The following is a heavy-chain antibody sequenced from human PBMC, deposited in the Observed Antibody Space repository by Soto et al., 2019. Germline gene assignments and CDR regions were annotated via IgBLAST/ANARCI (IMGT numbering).Heavy chain of an antibody. CDR2: IRSKAYGGTT. CDR1: GFTFGDYA. V-gene: IGHV3-49*03. Sequence: PGGSLRLSCTASGFTFGDYAMSWFRQAPGKGLEWVGFIRSKAYGGTTEYAASVKGRFTISRDDSKSIAYLQMNSLKTEDTAVYYCTSFAVAGKWDYYYYGMDVWGQGTTVTVSS. CDR3: TSFAVAGKWDYYYYGMDV. J-gene: IGHJ6*02. D-gene: IGHD6-19*01.